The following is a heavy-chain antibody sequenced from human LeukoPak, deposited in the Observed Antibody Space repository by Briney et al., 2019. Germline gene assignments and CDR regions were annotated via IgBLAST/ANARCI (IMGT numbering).Heavy chain of an antibody. CDR3: ARGVGRCGGDCYPGWFDP. J-gene: IGHJ5*02. V-gene: IGHV1-46*01. CDR1: GYTFTSYY. CDR2: INPSGDST. Sequence: ASVKVSCKASGYTFTSYYMHWVRQAPGQGLEWMGIINPSGDSTSYAQKFRGRVTMTRDTSTSTVYMELSSLRSEDTALYYCARGVGRCGGDCYPGWFDPWGQGTLVTVSS. D-gene: IGHD2-21*02.